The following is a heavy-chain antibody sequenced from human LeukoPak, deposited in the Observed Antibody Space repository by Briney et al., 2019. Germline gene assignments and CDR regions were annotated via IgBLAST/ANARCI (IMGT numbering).Heavy chain of an antibody. D-gene: IGHD3-10*01. J-gene: IGHJ4*02. CDR2: RSTDGRRP. V-gene: IGHV3-23*01. Sequence: GGSLRLSCAASGFTFRTYAMSLVRQAPGKGLEWLSTRSTDGRRPYYADSVTGRFTISRDNSQNTLYLHIDILRPEDTAVYYCAKEGGLVGDDYWGQRTLVTVSS. CDR3: AKEGGLVGDDY. CDR1: GFTFRTYA.